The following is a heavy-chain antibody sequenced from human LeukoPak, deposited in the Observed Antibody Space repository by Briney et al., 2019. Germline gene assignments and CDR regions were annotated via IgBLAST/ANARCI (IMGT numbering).Heavy chain of an antibody. J-gene: IGHJ3*02. CDR3: ARIPPTPSGHAFDI. CDR2: IIPIFGAA. D-gene: IGHD2-21*01. V-gene: IGHV1-69*13. CDR1: GGTFSSYA. Sequence: SVKVSCKASGGTFSSYAISWVRQTPGQGLEWMGGIIPIFGAANYAQNFQGRVTITADESTSTAYMELSSLRSEDTAVYYCARIPPTPSGHAFDIWGQGTMVTVSS.